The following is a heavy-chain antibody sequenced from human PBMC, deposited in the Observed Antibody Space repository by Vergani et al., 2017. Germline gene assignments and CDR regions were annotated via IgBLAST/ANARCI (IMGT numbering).Heavy chain of an antibody. D-gene: IGHD2-15*01. CDR1: GFTFNSYG. CDR2: IRSDESRR. V-gene: IGHV3-30*02. CDR3: AKEGGGYCSGGTCYPEY. J-gene: IGHJ4*02. Sequence: QVQLVESGGGVVQPGGSLRLSCAASGFTFNSYGMHWVRQAPGKGLEWVASIRSDESRRYYGDSMEGPFTISRDNSKNTLYLQMKSLRPGDTAVYYCAKEGGGYCSGGTCYPEYWGQGTLVIVS.